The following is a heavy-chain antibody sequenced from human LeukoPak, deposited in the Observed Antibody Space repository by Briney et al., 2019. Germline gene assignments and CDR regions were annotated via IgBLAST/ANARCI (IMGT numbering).Heavy chain of an antibody. V-gene: IGHV1-69*05. D-gene: IGHD6-6*01. CDR3: ARDRPSWGGSSADFDY. J-gene: IGHJ4*02. CDR1: GGTFNSYA. Sequence: SVKVSCKASGGTFNSYAISWVRQAPGQGLEWMGRIIPIFGTANYAQKFQGRVTITTDESTSTAYMELSSLRSEDTAVFYCARDRPSWGGSSADFDYWGQGTLVTVSS. CDR2: IIPIFGTA.